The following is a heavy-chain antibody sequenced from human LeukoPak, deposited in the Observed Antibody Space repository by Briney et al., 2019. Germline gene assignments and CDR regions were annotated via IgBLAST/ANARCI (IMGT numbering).Heavy chain of an antibody. D-gene: IGHD3-22*01. V-gene: IGHV3-43*02. Sequence: SGGSLRLSCAASGFTFSSYGMHWVRQVPGKGLEWVSLISGDGDSTYYPDSVKGRFTISRDNSKNSLYLQMNSLRTEDTALYYCAKDIGADYYYDSSGYFIWGQGTMVTVSS. CDR3: AKDIGADYYYDSSGYFI. CDR2: ISGDGDST. J-gene: IGHJ3*02. CDR1: GFTFSSYG.